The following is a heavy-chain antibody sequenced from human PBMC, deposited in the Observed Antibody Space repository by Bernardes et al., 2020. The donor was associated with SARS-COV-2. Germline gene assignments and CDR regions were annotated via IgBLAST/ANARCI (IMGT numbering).Heavy chain of an antibody. CDR3: ARERGGGYYGSGDFDS. D-gene: IGHD3-10*01. J-gene: IGHJ4*02. Sequence: GGSLRLSCAASGFTFSSYWMSWVRQAPGKGLEWVANIKQDGSEKHYVDSVKGRFTISRDNAKNSLYLQMNSLRAEDTAIYYCARERGGGYYGSGDFDSWGQGTLVTVSS. CDR1: GFTFSSYW. V-gene: IGHV3-7*01. CDR2: IKQDGSEK.